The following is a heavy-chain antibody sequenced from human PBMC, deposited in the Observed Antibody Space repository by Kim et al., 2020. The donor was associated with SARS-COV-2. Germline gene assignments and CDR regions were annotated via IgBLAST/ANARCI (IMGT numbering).Heavy chain of an antibody. D-gene: IGHD2-8*01. CDR1: GYTFTGYY. V-gene: IGHV1-2*02. CDR2: INPNSGGT. J-gene: IGHJ6*02. CDR3: VGGHCTNGVCYILSV. Sequence: ASVKVSCKASGYTFTGYYMHWVRQAPGQGLEWMGWINPNSGGTNYAQKFQGRVTMTRDTSISTAYMELSRLRSDDTAVYYCVGGHCTNGVCYILSVWGQGTTVTVSS.